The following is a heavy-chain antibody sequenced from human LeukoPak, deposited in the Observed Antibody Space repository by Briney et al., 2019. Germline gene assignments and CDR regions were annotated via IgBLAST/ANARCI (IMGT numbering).Heavy chain of an antibody. J-gene: IGHJ4*02. CDR2: ISGSGGST. CDR1: GFTFSSYA. D-gene: IGHD2-15*01. CDR3: ARDHPQDIVVVVAVDFDY. V-gene: IGHV3-23*01. Sequence: PGGSLRLSCAASGFTFSSYAMSWVRQAPGKGLEWVSAISGSGGSTYYADSVKGRFTISRDNAKNSLYLQMNSLRAEDTAVYYCARDHPQDIVVVVAVDFDYWGQGTLVTVSS.